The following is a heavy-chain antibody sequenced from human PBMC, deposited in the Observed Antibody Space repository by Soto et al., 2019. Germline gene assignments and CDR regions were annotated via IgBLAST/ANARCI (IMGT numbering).Heavy chain of an antibody. V-gene: IGHV3-7*01. CDR3: GAWDSYNNP. Sequence: PGGSLRLSCVASGFTFSNFWMNWVRQTPGKGLEWVANIKPDGTAQAYVDSVKGRFTVSRDNAKNSLYLQMNSLRADDTAIYFCGAWDSYNNPRGQGTLVTVS. CDR2: IKPDGTAQ. CDR1: GFTFSNFW. D-gene: IGHD1-1*01. J-gene: IGHJ5*02.